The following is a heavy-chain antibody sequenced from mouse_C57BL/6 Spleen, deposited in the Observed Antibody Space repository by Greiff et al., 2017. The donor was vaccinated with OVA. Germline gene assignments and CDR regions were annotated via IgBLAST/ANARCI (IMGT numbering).Heavy chain of an antibody. CDR1: GFTFSSYT. V-gene: IGHV5-9*01. Sequence: EVQVVESGGGLVKPGGSLKLSCAASGFTFSSYTMSWVRQTPEKRLEWVATISGGGGNTYYPDSVKGRFTISRDNAKNTLYLQMSSLRSEDTALYYCARQSTTVVATKGYFDVWGTGTTVTVSS. CDR2: ISGGGGNT. J-gene: IGHJ1*03. D-gene: IGHD1-1*01. CDR3: ARQSTTVVATKGYFDV.